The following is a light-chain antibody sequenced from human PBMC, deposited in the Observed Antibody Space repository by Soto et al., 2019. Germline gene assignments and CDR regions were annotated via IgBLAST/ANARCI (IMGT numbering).Light chain of an antibody. CDR2: GAS. CDR3: QQYGSSPLT. CDR1: QSLGGN. J-gene: IGKJ4*01. V-gene: IGKV3-20*01. Sequence: IPMTQSPATLSVSPGRRAALSCRASQSLGGNLAWYQQKPGQAPRLLIYGASSRDTGILDRFSGSGSGTDFTLTISTLEPEDFAVYYCQQYGSSPLTFGGGTKVDIK.